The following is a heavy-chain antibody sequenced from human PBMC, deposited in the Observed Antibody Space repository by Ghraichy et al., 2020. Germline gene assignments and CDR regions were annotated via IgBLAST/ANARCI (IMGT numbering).Heavy chain of an antibody. D-gene: IGHD1-26*01. J-gene: IGHJ4*02. V-gene: IGHV3-53*01. CDR3: ARVMSGSYSYYFDY. Sequence: GGSLRLSCAASGFTVSSNYMSWVRQAPGKGLEWVSVIYSGVSTYYADSVKGRFTISRDNSKNTLYLQMNSLRAEDTAVYYCARVMSGSYSYYFDYWGQGTLVTVSS. CDR1: GFTVSSNY. CDR2: IYSGVST.